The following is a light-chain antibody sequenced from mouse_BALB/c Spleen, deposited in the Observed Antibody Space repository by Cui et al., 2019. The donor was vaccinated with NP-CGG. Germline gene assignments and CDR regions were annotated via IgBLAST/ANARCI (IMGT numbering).Light chain of an antibody. CDR3: ALWYSNHWV. V-gene: IGLV1*01. Sequence: QAVVTQESALTTSPGERVTLTCRPKTGAITTSNYANWVQEKPDHLFTGLIGGTNNRAPGVPARFSGSLIGDKAALTITGTQTEDEAIYFCALWYSNHWVFGGGTKLTVL. J-gene: IGLJ1*01. CDR2: GTN. CDR1: TGAITTSNY.